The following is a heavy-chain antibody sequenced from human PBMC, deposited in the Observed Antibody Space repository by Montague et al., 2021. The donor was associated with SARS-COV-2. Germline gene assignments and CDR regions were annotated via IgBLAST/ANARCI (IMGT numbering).Heavy chain of an antibody. V-gene: IGHV4-34*01. CDR2: INHRRST. D-gene: IGHD4-17*01. CDR1: GGYFSNYD. J-gene: IGHJ4*02. CDR3: AIPGNDYGYYFFNH. Sequence: SETLSLTCAVYGGYFSNYDWSRIRKSPGKGMGRTGQINHRRSTTYNPSLRVRVTISIDPSKNQFSLALNAVTAADTAVYYCAIPGNDYGYYFFNHWGQGTLVTVSS.